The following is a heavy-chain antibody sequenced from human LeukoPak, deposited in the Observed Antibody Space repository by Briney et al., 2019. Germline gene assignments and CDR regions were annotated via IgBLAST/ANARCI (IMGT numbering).Heavy chain of an antibody. CDR3: ARGLGWLDP. J-gene: IGHJ5*02. V-gene: IGHV3-7*01. CDR2: IKYDGSEK. Sequence: PGGSLRLSCAGSGFTLSGYWMTWVRRAPGKGLEWVANIKYDGSEKQNVDSVKGRFTISRDNAKNSLYLQMNSLRVEDMAVYYGARGLGWLDPWGQGTLVTVSS. CDR1: GFTLSGYW.